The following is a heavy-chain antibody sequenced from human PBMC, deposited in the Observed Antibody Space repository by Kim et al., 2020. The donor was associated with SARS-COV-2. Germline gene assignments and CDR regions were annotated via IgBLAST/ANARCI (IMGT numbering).Heavy chain of an antibody. V-gene: IGHV3-48*02. Sequence: SVKGRFTISRDNAKNALYLQMNSLRDEDTAVYYCARAPFSRRYYYYGMDVWGQGTTVTVSS. CDR3: ARAPFSRRYYYYGMDV. J-gene: IGHJ6*02.